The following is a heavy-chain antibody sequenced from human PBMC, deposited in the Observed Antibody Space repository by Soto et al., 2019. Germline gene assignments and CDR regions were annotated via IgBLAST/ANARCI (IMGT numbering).Heavy chain of an antibody. V-gene: IGHV3-33*01. CDR2: IWYDGSNE. Sequence: GGSLRLSCAASGFTFRGHGMHWVRQAPGKGLEWVPVIWYDGSNEHYADSVKGRFAISRDNSKNTMYLQMNSLRAEDTAVYYCARVEVSSWYSSFDYWGQGTLVTVSS. CDR1: GFTFRGHG. CDR3: ARVEVSSWYSSFDY. J-gene: IGHJ4*02. D-gene: IGHD6-13*01.